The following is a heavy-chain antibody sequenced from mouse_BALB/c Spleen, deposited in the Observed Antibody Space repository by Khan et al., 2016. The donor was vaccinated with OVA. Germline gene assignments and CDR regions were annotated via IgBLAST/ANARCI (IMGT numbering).Heavy chain of an antibody. CDR1: GFSLTNYG. V-gene: IGHV2-2*02. D-gene: IGHD1-1*02. CDR3: AKNRNGYFDY. Sequence: QVQLQQSGPGLVQPSQSLSITCTVSGFSLTNYGVHWVRQSPGKGLEWLGVIWSGGITDYNETFISRLSIRKDISKSQVFFKMNSLQANDTAIYYCAKNRNGYFDYWGQGTTLTVSS. J-gene: IGHJ2*01. CDR2: IWSGGIT.